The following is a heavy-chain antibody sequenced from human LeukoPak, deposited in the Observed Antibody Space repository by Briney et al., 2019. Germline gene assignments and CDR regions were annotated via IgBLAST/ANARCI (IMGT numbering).Heavy chain of an antibody. CDR3: AKAYGVFHNSFDP. J-gene: IGHJ5*02. CDR1: GFTFDDYA. V-gene: IGHV3-9*01. D-gene: IGHD2-8*01. CDR2: ISWNSGSI. Sequence: GGSLRLSCAASGFTFDDYAMHWVRQAPGKGLEWVSGISWNSGSIGYADSVKGRFTISRDNAKNSLYLQMNSLRAEDTALYYCAKAYGVFHNSFDPWGQGTLVTVSS.